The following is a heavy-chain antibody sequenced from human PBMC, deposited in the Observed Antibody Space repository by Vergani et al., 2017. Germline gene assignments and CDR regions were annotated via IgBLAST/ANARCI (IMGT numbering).Heavy chain of an antibody. Sequence: EVQLVESGGGLVKPGGSLRLSCAASGFTFSSYSMNWVRQAPGKGLEWVSSISSRSTYTYYADSVKGRFTISRDNAKSSLYLQMDSLRSEDTALYYCAKYLRDSTDGLPDSWGPGTLVIVSS. J-gene: IGHJ4*02. CDR1: GFTFSSYS. CDR2: ISSRSTYT. V-gene: IGHV3-21*01. CDR3: AKYLRDSTDGLPDS. D-gene: IGHD2-21*02.